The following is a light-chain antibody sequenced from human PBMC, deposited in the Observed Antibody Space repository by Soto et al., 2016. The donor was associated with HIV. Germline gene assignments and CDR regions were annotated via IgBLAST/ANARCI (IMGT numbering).Light chain of an antibody. CDR3: QQAYGIPRT. Sequence: DIQMTQSPSSVSASVGDRVTITCRASQDISRWLAWYQQTPGKAPKLLISGASVLHTGVPSRFSGSGSGTDFTLTINSLQPEDFGTYFCQQAYGIPRTFGPGTKIEI. CDR1: QDISRW. CDR2: GAS. V-gene: IGKV1-12*01. J-gene: IGKJ1*01.